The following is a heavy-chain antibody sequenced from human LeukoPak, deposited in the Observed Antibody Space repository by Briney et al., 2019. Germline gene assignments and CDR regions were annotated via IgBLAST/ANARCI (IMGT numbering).Heavy chain of an antibody. CDR3: ARVSTGDYDILSRGTLDY. V-gene: IGHV3-21*01. CDR2: ITNSGDST. D-gene: IGHD3-9*01. CDR1: ALTLYNYG. J-gene: IGHJ4*02. Sequence: GGSLRLSCTASALTLYNYGITWVRQAPGKGLEWGSTITNSGDSTYYADSVKGRFTISRDNAKNSLYLQMSSLRAEDTAVYYCARVSTGDYDILSRGTLDYWGQGTLVTVSS.